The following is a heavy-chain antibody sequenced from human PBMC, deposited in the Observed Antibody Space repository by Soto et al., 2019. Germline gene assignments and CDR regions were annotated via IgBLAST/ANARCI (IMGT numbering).Heavy chain of an antibody. Sequence: XGSLRLSCAAAGFTLSSYAMHWVRQAPGKGLEWVAVISYDGSNKYYADSVKGRFTISRDNSKNTLYLQMNSLRAEDTAVYYCARAVFYSSSPLHWGQGTLVTVSS. CDR2: ISYDGSNK. CDR1: GFTLSSYA. D-gene: IGHD6-6*01. CDR3: ARAVFYSSSPLH. V-gene: IGHV3-30-3*01. J-gene: IGHJ1*01.